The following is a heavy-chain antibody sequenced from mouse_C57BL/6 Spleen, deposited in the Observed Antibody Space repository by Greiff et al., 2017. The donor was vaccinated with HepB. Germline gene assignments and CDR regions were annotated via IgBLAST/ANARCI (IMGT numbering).Heavy chain of an antibody. V-gene: IGHV5-6*01. D-gene: IGHD1-1*01. J-gene: IGHJ2*01. CDR1: GFTFSSYG. Sequence: EVQGVESGGDLVKPGGSLKLSCAASGFTFSSYGMSWVRQTPDKRLEWVATISSGGSYTYYPDSVKGRFTISRDNAKNTLYLQMSSLKSEDTAMYYCARQGDYYGSSPYYFDYWGQGTTLTVSS. CDR2: ISSGGSYT. CDR3: ARQGDYYGSSPYYFDY.